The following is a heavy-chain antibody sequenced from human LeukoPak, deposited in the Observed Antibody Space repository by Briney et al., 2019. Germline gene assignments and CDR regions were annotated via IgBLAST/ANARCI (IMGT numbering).Heavy chain of an antibody. V-gene: IGHV3-23*01. J-gene: IGHJ4*02. Sequence: PGGSLRLSCAASGFTFSSYAMSWVRQAPGKGLEWVSAISGSGGSTYYADSVKGRFTISRDNPKNTLYLQMNSLRAEDTAVYYCAKAPPEYSSSWYGWYYFDYWGQGTLVTASS. CDR2: ISGSGGST. D-gene: IGHD6-13*01. CDR3: AKAPPEYSSSWYGWYYFDY. CDR1: GFTFSSYA.